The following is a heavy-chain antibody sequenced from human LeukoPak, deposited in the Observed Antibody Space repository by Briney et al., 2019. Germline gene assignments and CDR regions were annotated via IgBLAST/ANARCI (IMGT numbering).Heavy chain of an antibody. Sequence: GGSLRLSCAASGFTFSNYWMTWVRQAPGKGLEWVANIKPDGSVGYYVDSVRGRFTISRDNAKNSLYLQMNSLRAEDTAVYYCARGSYYYFDYWGQGTLVTVSS. J-gene: IGHJ4*02. V-gene: IGHV3-7*03. D-gene: IGHD1-26*01. CDR1: GFTFSNYW. CDR2: IKPDGSVG. CDR3: ARGSYYYFDY.